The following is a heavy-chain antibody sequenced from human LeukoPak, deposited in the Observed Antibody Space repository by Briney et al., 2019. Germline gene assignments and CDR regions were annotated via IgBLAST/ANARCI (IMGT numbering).Heavy chain of an antibody. CDR2: ISGSGGST. CDR1: GFTFSSYA. CDR3: ASTPIASSSWYYFDY. Sequence: PPGGSLRLSCAASGFTFSSYAMSWVRQAPGKGLEWVSAISGSGGSTYYADSAKGRFTISRDNSKNTLYLQMNSLRAEDTAVYYCASTPIASSSWYYFDYWGQGTLVTVSS. D-gene: IGHD6-13*01. J-gene: IGHJ4*02. V-gene: IGHV3-23*01.